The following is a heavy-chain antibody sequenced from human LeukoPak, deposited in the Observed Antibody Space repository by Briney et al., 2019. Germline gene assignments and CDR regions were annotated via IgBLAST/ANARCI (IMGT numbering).Heavy chain of an antibody. V-gene: IGHV3-7*05. CDR1: GFTFSSYW. D-gene: IGHD7-27*01. CDR3: ARDVTGALDY. J-gene: IGHJ4*02. CDR2: TKQDESEK. Sequence: GGSLRLSCAASGFTFSSYWMSWVRQAPGKGLEWVANTKQDESEKYYMDSVKGRFTISRDNAKNSLYLQTNSLRVEDTAVYYCARDVTGALDYWGQGTLVTVSS.